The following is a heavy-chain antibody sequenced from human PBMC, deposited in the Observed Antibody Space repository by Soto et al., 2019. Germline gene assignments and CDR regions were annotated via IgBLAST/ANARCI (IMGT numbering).Heavy chain of an antibody. V-gene: IGHV1-3*01. CDR3: ARGPDFWSGYYSPHAIDY. J-gene: IGHJ4*02. CDR1: GYTFTSYA. Sequence: ASVKVSCKASGYTFTSYAMHWARQAPGQRLEWMGWINAGNGNTKYSQKFQGRVTITRDTSASTAYMELSSLRSEDTAVYYCARGPDFWSGYYSPHAIDYWGQGTLVTVSS. CDR2: INAGNGNT. D-gene: IGHD3-3*01.